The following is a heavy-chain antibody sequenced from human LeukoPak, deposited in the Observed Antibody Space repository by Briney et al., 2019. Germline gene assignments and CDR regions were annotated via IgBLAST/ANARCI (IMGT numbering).Heavy chain of an antibody. CDR1: GFTFSDYY. D-gene: IGHD1-26*01. Sequence: GGSLRLSCAASGFTFSDYYINWIRQAPGKGLEWVSYISSSGTTLYYADSVKGRFTISRDNAKRSLYLQMNNLRADDTAVYYCARSSGSYGQKGYYYYFMDVWGKGTTVTVSS. CDR2: ISSSGTTL. V-gene: IGHV3-11*04. J-gene: IGHJ6*03. CDR3: ARSSGSYGQKGYYYYFMDV.